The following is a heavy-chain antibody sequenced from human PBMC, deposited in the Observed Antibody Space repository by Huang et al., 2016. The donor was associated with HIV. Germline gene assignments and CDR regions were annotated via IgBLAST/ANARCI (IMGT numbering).Heavy chain of an antibody. J-gene: IGHJ4*02. Sequence: QVHLVESGGGVVQPGGSLRLSCAASGFKLSGFGMHWVRQAPGKGLVCVAVLSYDGRSQFYTDSVQGRFTISRDNSDNTLSLQMKGLRPDDTAVYYCAKESRWFSDFDHWGQGVLVSVSS. V-gene: IGHV3-30*18. CDR1: GFKLSGFG. CDR3: AKESRWFSDFDH. CDR2: LSYDGRSQ. D-gene: IGHD2-15*01.